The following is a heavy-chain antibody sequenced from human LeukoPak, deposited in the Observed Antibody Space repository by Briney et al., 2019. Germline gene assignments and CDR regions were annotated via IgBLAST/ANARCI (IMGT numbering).Heavy chain of an antibody. CDR2: IYYSGST. CDR3: ARGAEVIAAAGTPPKFYYMDV. D-gene: IGHD6-13*01. J-gene: IGHJ6*03. CDR1: GGSISSYY. Sequence: PSETLSLTCTVSGGSISSYYWSWIRQPPGKGLEWIGYIYYSGSTNYNPSLKSRVTISVDTSKNQFSLKLSSVTAADTAVYYCARGAEVIAAAGTPPKFYYMDVWGKGTTVTVSS. V-gene: IGHV4-59*12.